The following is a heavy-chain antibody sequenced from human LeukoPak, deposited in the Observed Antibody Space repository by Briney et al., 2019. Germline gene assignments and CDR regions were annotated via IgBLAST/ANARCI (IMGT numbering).Heavy chain of an antibody. D-gene: IGHD6-13*01. CDR1: GFTFSNAW. Sequence: GGSLRLSCAAYGFTFSNAWMSWVRQAPGKGLEWVGRIKSKTDGGTTDYAAPVKGRFTISRDDSKNTLYLQMNSLKTEDTAVYYCTTDLIWAAAREYYFDYWGQGTLVTVSS. CDR3: TTDLIWAAAREYYFDY. CDR2: IKSKTDGGTT. J-gene: IGHJ4*02. V-gene: IGHV3-15*01.